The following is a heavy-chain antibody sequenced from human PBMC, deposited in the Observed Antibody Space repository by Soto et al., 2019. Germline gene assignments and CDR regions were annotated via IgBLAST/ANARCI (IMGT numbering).Heavy chain of an antibody. V-gene: IGHV3-11*01. J-gene: IGHJ6*02. CDR3: ARWDYSNYEGYGMDV. Sequence: PWGSLRLSCAASGFTFSDYYMSWIRQAPGKGLEWVSYISSSGSTIYYADSVKGRFTISRDNAKNSLYLQMNSLRAEDTAVYYCARWDYSNYEGYGMDVWGQGTTVTVSS. D-gene: IGHD4-4*01. CDR2: ISSSGSTI. CDR1: GFTFSDYY.